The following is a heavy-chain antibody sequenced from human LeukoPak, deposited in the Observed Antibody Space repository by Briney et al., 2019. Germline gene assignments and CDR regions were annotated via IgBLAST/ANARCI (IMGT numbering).Heavy chain of an antibody. V-gene: IGHV5-51*01. J-gene: IGHJ3*02. Sequence: GEALKISCKGSGYSFTSYWIGWVRQMPGKGLEWMGIIYPGDSDTRYSPSFQGQVTISADKSISTAYLQWSSLKASDTAMYYCARHQWLPIERAHHDAFDIWGQGTMVTVSS. CDR3: ARHQWLPIERAHHDAFDI. CDR1: GYSFTSYW. D-gene: IGHD6-19*01. CDR2: IYPGDSDT.